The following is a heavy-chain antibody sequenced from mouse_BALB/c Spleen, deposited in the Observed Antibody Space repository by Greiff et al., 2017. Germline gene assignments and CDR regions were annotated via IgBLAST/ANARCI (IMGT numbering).Heavy chain of an antibody. CDR2: ISYSGST. D-gene: IGHD2-3*01. CDR1: GYSITSDYA. J-gene: IGHJ4*01. V-gene: IGHV3-2*02. CDR3: AREGDGYPYAMDY. Sequence: EVQLVESGPGLVKPSQSLSLTCTVTGYSITSDYAWNWIRQFPGNKLEWMGYISYSGSTSYNPSLKSRISITRDTSKNQFFLQLNSVTTEDTATYYCAREGDGYPYAMDYWGQGTSVTVSS.